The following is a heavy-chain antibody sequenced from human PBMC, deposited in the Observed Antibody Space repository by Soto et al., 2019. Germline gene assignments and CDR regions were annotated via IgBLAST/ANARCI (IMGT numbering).Heavy chain of an antibody. V-gene: IGHV3-23*01. CDR3: AKDESTYGSGSYDFDY. J-gene: IGHJ4*02. Sequence: GGSLRLSCAASGFTFSSYAMSWVRQAPGKGLEWVSAISGSGGSTYYADSVKGRFTISRDNSKNTLYLQMNSLRAEDTAVYYCAKDESTYGSGSYDFDYWGQGTLVTVSS. CDR2: ISGSGGST. CDR1: GFTFSSYA. D-gene: IGHD3-10*01.